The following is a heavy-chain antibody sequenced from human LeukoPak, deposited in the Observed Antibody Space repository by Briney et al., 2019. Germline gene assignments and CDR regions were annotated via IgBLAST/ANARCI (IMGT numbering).Heavy chain of an antibody. V-gene: IGHV4-59*01. CDR1: GGSISSYY. J-gene: IGHJ4*02. D-gene: IGHD6-19*01. CDR2: IYYSGST. Sequence: PSETLSLTCAVYGGSISSYYWSWIRQPPGKGPEWIGYIYYSGSTNYNPSLKSRVTISVDTSKNQFSLKLSSVTAADTAVYYCARGIAVAAFDYWGQGTLVTVSS. CDR3: ARGIAVAAFDY.